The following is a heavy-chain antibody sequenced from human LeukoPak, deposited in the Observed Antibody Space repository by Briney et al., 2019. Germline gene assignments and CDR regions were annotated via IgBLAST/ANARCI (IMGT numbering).Heavy chain of an antibody. CDR1: GYSFVFFG. CDR2: IDSHNGDT. D-gene: IGHD1-26*01. Sequence: ASVKVSCKASGYSFVFFGVSWVRQAPGQGLEWMGWIDSHNGDTKYAERLQGRVFMTTDTSTSTFYMELRSLRSDDTAVYYCARAVSGSLYGDFDFWGQGTLVTVSS. J-gene: IGHJ4*02. V-gene: IGHV1-18*01. CDR3: ARAVSGSLYGDFDF.